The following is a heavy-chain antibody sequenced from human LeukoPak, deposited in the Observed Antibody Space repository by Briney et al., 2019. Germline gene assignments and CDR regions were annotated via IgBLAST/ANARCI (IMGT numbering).Heavy chain of an antibody. CDR1: GFTFSSYA. CDR3: AKPDYYGSGSYYNRFDY. Sequence: GGSLRLSCAASGFTFSSYAMRWVRQAPGKGLEWVSAISGSGGSTYYADSVKGRFTISRDNSKNTLYLQMNSLRAEDTAVYYCAKPDYYGSGSYYNRFDYWGQGTLATVSS. CDR2: ISGSGGST. V-gene: IGHV3-23*01. D-gene: IGHD3-10*01. J-gene: IGHJ4*02.